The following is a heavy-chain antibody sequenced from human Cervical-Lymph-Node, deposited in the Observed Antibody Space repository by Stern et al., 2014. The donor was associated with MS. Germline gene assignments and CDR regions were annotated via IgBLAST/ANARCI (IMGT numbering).Heavy chain of an antibody. J-gene: IGHJ4*02. V-gene: IGHV3-23*04. Sequence: EVQLVESGGGLVQPGGSLRLSCAASGFNFNDYSMSWVRQAPGQGLEWVSCISNTGYTTYYADSVKGRFSISRDNSKNTLYLQTSSLRAEDTAVYYCAKHHYYDSNSNGYLYLDYFDYWGQGTLVTVSS. D-gene: IGHD3-22*01. CDR3: AKHHYYDSNSNGYLYLDYFDY. CDR1: GFNFNDYS. CDR2: ISNTGYTT.